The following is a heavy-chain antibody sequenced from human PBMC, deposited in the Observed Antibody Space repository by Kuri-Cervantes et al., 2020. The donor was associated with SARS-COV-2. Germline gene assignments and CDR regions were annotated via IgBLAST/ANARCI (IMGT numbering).Heavy chain of an antibody. J-gene: IGHJ4*02. CDR2: INDSGAT. CDR3: ARGVPGY. Sequence: ESLKISCTVSGGSISSQSYYWSWIRQTPGMGLEWIGQINDSGATKYNPSLKSRVIVSMDKSKNQFSLNLGSVTAADTAIYYCARGVPGYWGQGSLVTVSS. V-gene: IGHV4-39*07. D-gene: IGHD6-6*01. CDR1: GGSISSQSYY.